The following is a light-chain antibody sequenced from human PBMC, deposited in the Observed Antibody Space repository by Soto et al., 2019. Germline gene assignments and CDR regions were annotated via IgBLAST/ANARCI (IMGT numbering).Light chain of an antibody. J-gene: IGKJ5*01. CDR3: QQYESVPPT. CDR1: RHIKTY. CDR2: DAS. Sequence: DIHMTQSPSSLSAFVGDRVTITCQASRHIKTYLDWYHQKPVAAPKVLIYDASNLETRVPSRFTGSGSGTDFTFTITSLQPDDIGTYYCQQYESVPPTFGHGTRLEI. V-gene: IGKV1-33*01.